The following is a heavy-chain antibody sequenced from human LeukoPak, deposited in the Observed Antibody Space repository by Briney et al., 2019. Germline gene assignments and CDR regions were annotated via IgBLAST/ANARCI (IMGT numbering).Heavy chain of an antibody. J-gene: IGHJ6*03. CDR3: IRQWLWRAV. CDR1: GGSFSGYY. Sequence: PSETLSLTCAVYGGSFSGYYWSWIRQPPGKGLEWIGEINHSGSTNYNPSLKSRVTISVDTSKNQFSLRLNSVTAADMAVYYCIRQWLWRAVWGKGTTVTVSS. CDR2: INHSGST. V-gene: IGHV4-34*03. D-gene: IGHD6-19*01.